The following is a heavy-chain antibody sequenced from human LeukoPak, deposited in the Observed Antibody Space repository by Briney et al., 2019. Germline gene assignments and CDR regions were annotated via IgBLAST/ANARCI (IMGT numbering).Heavy chain of an antibody. CDR1: GYTFTGYY. J-gene: IGHJ3*02. V-gene: IGHV1-2*02. D-gene: IGHD5-12*01. Sequence: ASVKVSCKASGYTFTGYYMHWVRQAPGQGLEWMGWINPNSGGTNYAQKFQGRVTMTRDTSISTAYMELSRLRSDDTAVYYCARGLVRDIVATTVSVEDAFDIWGQGTMVTVSS. CDR3: ARGLVRDIVATTVSVEDAFDI. CDR2: INPNSGGT.